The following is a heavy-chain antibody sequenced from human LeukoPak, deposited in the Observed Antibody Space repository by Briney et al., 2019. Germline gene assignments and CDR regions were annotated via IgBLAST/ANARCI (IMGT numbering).Heavy chain of an antibody. J-gene: IGHJ4*02. CDR3: ARESSNHLGGYFDL. V-gene: IGHV4-59*01. Sequence: SETLSLTCTVSGVSISNYYWGWIRQPPGKGLEWIGYIYNGGSTKYNLSHKSRVTISADTSKNQFSLTLSSVTAADTALYYCARESSNHLGGYFDLWGQGTLVTVSS. CDR1: GVSISNYY. D-gene: IGHD2-15*01. CDR2: IYNGGST.